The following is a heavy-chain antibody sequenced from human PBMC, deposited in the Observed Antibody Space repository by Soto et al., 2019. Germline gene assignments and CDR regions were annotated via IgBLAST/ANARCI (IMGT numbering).Heavy chain of an antibody. J-gene: IGHJ4*02. CDR2: ISAYNGNT. V-gene: IGHV1-18*01. Sequence: ASVKVSCKASGYTFTSYGISWVRQAPGQGLEWMGWISAYNGNTNYAQRLQGRVTMTTDTSTSTAHMELRSLRSDDTAVCYCARLTAGGEDLYYFDYWGQGTLVTVS. D-gene: IGHD3-10*01. CDR1: GYTFTSYG. CDR3: ARLTAGGEDLYYFDY.